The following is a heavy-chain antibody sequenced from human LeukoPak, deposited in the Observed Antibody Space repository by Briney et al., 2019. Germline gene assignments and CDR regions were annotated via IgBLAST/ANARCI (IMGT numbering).Heavy chain of an antibody. D-gene: IGHD1-1*01. CDR2: IYPGDSDT. CDR3: ARLPSSTRNNWFDP. CDR1: GYSFTNYW. J-gene: IGHJ5*02. Sequence: GESLKISCKGSGYSFTNYWIGWVRQMPGKGLEWMGIIYPGDSDTRYSPSFQGQVTISADKSISTAYLQWNSLKASDTAMYYCARLPSSTRNNWFDPWGQGTLVTVSS. V-gene: IGHV5-51*01.